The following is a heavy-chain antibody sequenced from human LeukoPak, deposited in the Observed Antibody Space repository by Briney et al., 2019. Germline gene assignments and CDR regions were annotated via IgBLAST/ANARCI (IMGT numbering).Heavy chain of an antibody. CDR2: IHYSGST. CDR3: ARLSSSWYYFDY. J-gene: IGHJ4*02. Sequence: PSETLSLTCTVSGGSISSYYWSWIRQPPGKGLEWIGYIHYSGSTNYNPSLKSRVIVSVDTSKNQFSLKLSSVTAADTAVYYCARLSSSWYYFDYWGQGTLVTVSS. CDR1: GGSISSYY. D-gene: IGHD6-13*01. V-gene: IGHV4-59*01.